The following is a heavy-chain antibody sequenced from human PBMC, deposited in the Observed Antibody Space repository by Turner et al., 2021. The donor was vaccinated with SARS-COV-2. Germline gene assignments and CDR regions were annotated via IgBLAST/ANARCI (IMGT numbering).Heavy chain of an antibody. V-gene: IGHV3-30*18. CDR2: ISYHGSNK. Sequence: QVQLVESGGGVVQPGRSLRLSCVASGFTFSTYGMHWVRQAPGKVLEWVAVISYHGSNKYYADSVKGRFTISRDNSKNTLYLQMNSLRAEDTAVYYCAKDHVTVAAYFDYWGQGTLVTVSS. D-gene: IGHD6-19*01. J-gene: IGHJ4*02. CDR1: GFTFSTYG. CDR3: AKDHVTVAAYFDY.